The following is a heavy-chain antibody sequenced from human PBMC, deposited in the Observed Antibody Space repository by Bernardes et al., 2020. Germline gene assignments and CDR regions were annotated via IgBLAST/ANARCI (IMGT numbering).Heavy chain of an antibody. J-gene: IGHJ4*02. Sequence: SHTLSPTCAVYGGSFRGSYWSWIRQPPGKGLEWIGEINHSGSTNYNPSLKSRVTISVDTSKNQFSLKLSSVTAADTAVYYCARQQWLVRVFDYWGQGTLVTVSS. V-gene: IGHV4-34*01. CDR2: INHSGST. D-gene: IGHD6-19*01. CDR3: ARQQWLVRVFDY. CDR1: GGSFRGSY.